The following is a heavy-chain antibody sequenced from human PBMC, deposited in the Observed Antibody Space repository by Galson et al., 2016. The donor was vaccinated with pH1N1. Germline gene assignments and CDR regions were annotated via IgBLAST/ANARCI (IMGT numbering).Heavy chain of an antibody. V-gene: IGHV4-38-2*01. Sequence: ATLSLTCAVSGYSISSSYYWGWIRPPPGKGLEWMGSLYHSSTTYSNPSLNSRLSISIATSKNHFSLMMTSVTAASTAVYYCATCRNFDGFEFWGQGTVVSVSS. CDR2: LYHSSTT. D-gene: IGHD1-14*01. CDR1: GYSISSSYY. CDR3: ATCRNFDGFEF. J-gene: IGHJ3*01.